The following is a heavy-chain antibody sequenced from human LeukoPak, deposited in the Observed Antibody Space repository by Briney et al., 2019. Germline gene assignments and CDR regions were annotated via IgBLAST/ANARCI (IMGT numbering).Heavy chain of an antibody. CDR2: ISAYNGNT. CDR1: GYTFTSYG. J-gene: IGHJ5*02. D-gene: IGHD6-19*01. V-gene: IGHV1-18*01. Sequence: ASVKVSCKASGYTFTSYGISWVRQAPGQGLEWMGWISAYNGNTNYAQKLQGRVTMTTDTSTSTANMELRSLRSDDTAVYYWVRSPESSGSGGRVDPWGQGTLVTVSS. CDR3: VRSPESSGSGGRVDP.